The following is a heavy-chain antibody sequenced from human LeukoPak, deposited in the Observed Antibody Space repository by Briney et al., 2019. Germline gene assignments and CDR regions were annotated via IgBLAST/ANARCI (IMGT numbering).Heavy chain of an antibody. CDR3: AKDERNWNYNLASQTYD. D-gene: IGHD1-7*01. CDR2: ISGSGVST. CDR1: GFRFSSYA. J-gene: IGHJ4*02. Sequence: GGSPRLSCAASGFRFSSYAMSWIRQAPGKGLEWVSAISGSGVSTYYADSVKGRFTVSRDNSKNTLYLQMSSLRAEDTAVYYCAKDERNWNYNLASQTYDWGQGTLVTVSS. V-gene: IGHV3-23*01.